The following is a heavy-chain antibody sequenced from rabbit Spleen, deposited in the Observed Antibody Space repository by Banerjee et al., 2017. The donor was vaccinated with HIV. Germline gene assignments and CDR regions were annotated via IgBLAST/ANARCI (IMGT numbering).Heavy chain of an antibody. V-gene: IGHV1S7*01. J-gene: IGHJ4*01. CDR2: IDPVFGIT. CDR1: GFTLSSYG. D-gene: IGHD1-1*01. CDR3: VRGASSSGYYSL. Sequence: QSLEESGGGLVQPGGSLKLSCKASGFTLSSYGVSWIRQAPGKGLEWIGYIDPVFGITYYASWVNGRFSISRENAQNTVFLQLNSLTAADTATYFCVRGASSSGYYSLWGPGTLVTVS.